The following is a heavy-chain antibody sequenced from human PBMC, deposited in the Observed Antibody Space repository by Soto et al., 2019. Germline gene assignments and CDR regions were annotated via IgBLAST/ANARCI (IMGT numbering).Heavy chain of an antibody. J-gene: IGHJ4*02. CDR1: GFTFSSLA. CDR2: IGGSGGSP. D-gene: IGHD6-13*01. Sequence: EVQLLESGGGLVQPGGSLRLSCAASGFTFSSLAMSGVPQPPGRGLEWASAIGGSGGSPSYADSVKGRFTISRDNSKNPLYLQMNSLRAEDTAVYYCAKTAGYPDYWGQGTLVTVSS. CDR3: AKTAGYPDY. V-gene: IGHV3-23*01.